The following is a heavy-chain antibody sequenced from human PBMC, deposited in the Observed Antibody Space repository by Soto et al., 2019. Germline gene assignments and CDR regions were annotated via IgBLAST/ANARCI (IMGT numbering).Heavy chain of an antibody. CDR2: INWNGGST. CDR3: AKCGFGDYFDY. Sequence: GGSLRLSCAASGFTFDDYGMSWVRQAPGKGLEWVSGINWNGGSTGYADSVKGRFTISRDNAKNTLYLQMNSLRAEDTAVYYCAKCGFGDYFDYWGQGTLVTVSS. J-gene: IGHJ4*02. D-gene: IGHD3-16*01. V-gene: IGHV3-20*04. CDR1: GFTFDDYG.